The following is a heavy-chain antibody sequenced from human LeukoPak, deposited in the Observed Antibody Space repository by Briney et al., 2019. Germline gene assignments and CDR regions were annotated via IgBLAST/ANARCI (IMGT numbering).Heavy chain of an antibody. Sequence: PGGSPRLSCAPSGFTYSSYAMRWLRQAPGKGLEWVSAISGSGGSTYYADSVKGRFTISRDNSKNTLYLQMNSLRAEDTAVYYCAKGAVAGNQKPGGYWGQGTLVTVSS. J-gene: IGHJ4*02. CDR2: ISGSGGST. CDR3: AKGAVAGNQKPGGY. CDR1: GFTYSSYA. D-gene: IGHD6-19*01. V-gene: IGHV3-23*01.